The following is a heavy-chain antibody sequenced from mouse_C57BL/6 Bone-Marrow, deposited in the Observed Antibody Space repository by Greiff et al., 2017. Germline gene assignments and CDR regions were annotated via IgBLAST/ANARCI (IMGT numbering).Heavy chain of an antibody. J-gene: IGHJ3*01. Sequence: QVQLKESGAELVRPGASVTLSCKASGYTFTDYEMHWVKQTPVHGLEWIGAIDPETGGTAYNQKFQGKAILTADKSSSTAYMELRSLTSEDSAVYYCTNLWFAYWGQGTLVTVSA. CDR2: IDPETGGT. V-gene: IGHV1-15*01. CDR1: GYTFTDYE. CDR3: TNLWFAY.